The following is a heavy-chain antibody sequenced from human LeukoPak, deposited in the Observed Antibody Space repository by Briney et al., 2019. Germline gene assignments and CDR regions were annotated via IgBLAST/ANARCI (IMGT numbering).Heavy chain of an antibody. J-gene: IGHJ3*02. CDR2: IYYSGST. CDR1: GGSISSYY. D-gene: IGHD5-24*01. Sequence: KTSETLSLTCTVSGGSISSYYWSWIRQPPGKGLEWIGCIYYSGSTNYNPSLKSRVTISVDTSKNQFSLKLSSVTAADTAVYYCARDDGSDAFDIWGQGTMVTVSS. CDR3: ARDDGSDAFDI. V-gene: IGHV4-59*01.